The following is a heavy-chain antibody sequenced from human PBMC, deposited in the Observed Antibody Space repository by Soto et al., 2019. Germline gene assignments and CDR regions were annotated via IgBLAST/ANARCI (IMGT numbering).Heavy chain of an antibody. CDR3: VRDPDGHIDFDY. CDR1: GYTFTSYA. J-gene: IGHJ4*02. CDR2: ISAYNGDT. Sequence: GASVKVSCKASGYTFTSYAMHWVRQAPGQRLEWMSWISAYNGDTNYAQKVQGRVTMTTDTSTSTAFMELRSLRFDDTAVYYCVRDPDGHIDFDYWGQGTLVTVSS. V-gene: IGHV1-18*01.